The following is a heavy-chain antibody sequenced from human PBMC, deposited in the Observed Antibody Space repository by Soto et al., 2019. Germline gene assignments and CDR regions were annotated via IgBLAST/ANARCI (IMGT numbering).Heavy chain of an antibody. CDR1: GFTFNTYG. V-gene: IGHV3-33*03. CDR3: GSVFEY. CDR2: IWYDGSLK. Sequence: PGGSLRLSCAASGFTFNTYGMHWVRQAPGKGLEWVAVIWYDGSLKYYADSVKGRFTISRDNAKNTLYLQMNGLRVEDTAVYYCGSVFEYWGQGSLVTVSS. J-gene: IGHJ4*02.